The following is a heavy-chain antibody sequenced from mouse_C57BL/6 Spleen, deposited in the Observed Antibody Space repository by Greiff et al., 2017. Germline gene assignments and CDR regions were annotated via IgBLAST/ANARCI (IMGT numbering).Heavy chain of an antibody. J-gene: IGHJ4*01. CDR1: GYTFTSYW. CDR3: TRPTRVTGYAMDD. D-gene: IGHD2-5*01. V-gene: IGHV1-55*01. Sequence: QVQLQQPGAELVKPGASVKMSCKASGYTFTSYWITWVKQRPGQGLEWIGDIYPGSGSTNYNEKFKSKATLTEDTSSSTAYMQLSSLTAEDSAVYYCTRPTRVTGYAMDDWGQGTSVTVSS. CDR2: IYPGSGST.